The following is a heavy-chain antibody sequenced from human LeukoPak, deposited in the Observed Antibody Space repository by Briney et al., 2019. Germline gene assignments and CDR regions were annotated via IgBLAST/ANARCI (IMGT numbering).Heavy chain of an antibody. D-gene: IGHD3-16*01. V-gene: IGHV3-21*04. CDR1: GFTFSSYS. Sequence: PGGSLRLSCAASGFTFSSYSMNWVRQAPGKGLEWVSSISSSSSYIYYADSVKGRFTISRDNSKNTLYLQMNSLRAEDTAVYYCAKGLYDYVWGSPSGYFDYWGQGTLVTVSS. CDR2: ISSSSSYI. J-gene: IGHJ4*02. CDR3: AKGLYDYVWGSPSGYFDY.